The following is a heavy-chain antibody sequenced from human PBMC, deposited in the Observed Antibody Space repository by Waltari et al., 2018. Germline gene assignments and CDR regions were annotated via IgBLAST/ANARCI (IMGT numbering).Heavy chain of an antibody. D-gene: IGHD3-3*01. CDR3: ARGGYDFWSGYTNSWYFDL. CDR1: GFTVSSNY. J-gene: IGHJ2*01. CDR2: IYSGGST. V-gene: IGHV3-53*01. Sequence: EVQLVESGGGLIQPGGSLSLSCAASGFTVSSNYMSWVRQAPGKGLEWVSVIYSGGSTYYAYSVEGRFTISRDNTKNTLYLQMNSLRAEDTAVYYCARGGYDFWSGYTNSWYFDLWGRGTLVTVSS.